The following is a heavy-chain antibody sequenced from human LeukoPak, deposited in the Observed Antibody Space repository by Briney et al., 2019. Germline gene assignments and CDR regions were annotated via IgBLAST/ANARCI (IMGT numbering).Heavy chain of an antibody. V-gene: IGHV3-33*01. J-gene: IGHJ4*02. CDR1: GFTFSSYG. D-gene: IGHD6-19*01. Sequence: PGGSLRLSCAASGFTFSSYGMHWVRQAPGKGLEWVAVIWYDGSNKYYADSVKGRFTIPRDNSKNTLYLQMNSLRAEDTAVYYCARDHSSGWYSDYFDYWGQGTLVTVSS. CDR3: ARDHSSGWYSDYFDY. CDR2: IWYDGSNK.